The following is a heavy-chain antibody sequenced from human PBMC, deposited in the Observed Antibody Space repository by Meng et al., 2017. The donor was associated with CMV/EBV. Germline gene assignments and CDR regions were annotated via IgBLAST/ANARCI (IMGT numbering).Heavy chain of an antibody. V-gene: IGHV1-2*02. CDR3: ARAFDNWNYEGVDY. CDR2: INPNSGGT. Sequence: ASVKVSCKASGYTFTSYYMHWVRQAPGQGLEWMGWINPNSGGTNYAQKFQGRVTMTRDTSISTAYMELSRLRSDDTAVYYCARAFDNWNYEGVDYWGQGTLVTVSS. J-gene: IGHJ4*02. CDR1: GYTFTSYY. D-gene: IGHD1-7*01.